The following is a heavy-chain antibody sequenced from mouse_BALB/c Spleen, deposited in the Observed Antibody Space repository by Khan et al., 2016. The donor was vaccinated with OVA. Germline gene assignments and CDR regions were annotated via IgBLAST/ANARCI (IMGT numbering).Heavy chain of an antibody. CDR2: INPSSGYT. Sequence: QVHVKQSGTELARPGASVKMSCKASGYTFTSYTMHWVKQRTGKGLEWIGYINPSSGYTNYNQKFNDKAKLNADKSSITAYMQLSSMTSEDSEIYYCAREGADYRSYGWFADVRHVTLVTVSA. D-gene: IGHD2-14*01. CDR3: AREGADYRSYGWFAD. CDR1: GYTFTSYT. J-gene: IGHJ3*01. V-gene: IGHV1-4*01.